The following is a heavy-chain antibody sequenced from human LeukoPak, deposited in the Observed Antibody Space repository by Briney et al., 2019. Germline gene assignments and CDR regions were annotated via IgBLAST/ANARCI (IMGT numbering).Heavy chain of an antibody. CDR3: AKDPGFRGGGYYFDY. CDR1: GFTFSSYS. Sequence: GGSLRLSCAASGFTFSSYSMNWVRQAPGKGLEWVSSISSSSSYIYYADSVKGRFTISRDNSKNTLYLQMNSLRAEDTAVYYCAKDPGFRGGGYYFDYWGQGTLVTVSS. D-gene: IGHD3-10*01. CDR2: ISSSSSYI. V-gene: IGHV3-21*01. J-gene: IGHJ4*02.